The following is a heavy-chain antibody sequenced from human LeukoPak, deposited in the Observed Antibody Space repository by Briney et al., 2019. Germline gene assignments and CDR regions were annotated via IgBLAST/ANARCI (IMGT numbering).Heavy chain of an antibody. V-gene: IGHV4-34*01. D-gene: IGHD1-26*01. J-gene: IGHJ4*02. CDR3: ARGKKVGATSEFDY. Sequence: SETLSLTCAVYGGSFSGCYWSWIRQPPGKGLEWIGEINHSGSTNYNPSLKSRVTISVDTSKNQFSLKLSSVTAADTAVYYCARGKKVGATSEFDYWGQGTLVTVSS. CDR1: GGSFSGCY. CDR2: INHSGST.